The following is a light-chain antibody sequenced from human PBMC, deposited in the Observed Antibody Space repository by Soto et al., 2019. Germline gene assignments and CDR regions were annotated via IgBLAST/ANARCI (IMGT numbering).Light chain of an antibody. CDR2: GAS. Sequence: EIVLTQSPGTLSSSPGERATLSCRASQSVSSNFLAWYQQKPGQTPRLLIYGASSRATGIPDRFSGSGSGTDFSLTISRLEPEDFAVYYCQPYGSSPTFGQGTKV. CDR1: QSVSSNF. V-gene: IGKV3-20*01. J-gene: IGKJ1*01. CDR3: QPYGSSPT.